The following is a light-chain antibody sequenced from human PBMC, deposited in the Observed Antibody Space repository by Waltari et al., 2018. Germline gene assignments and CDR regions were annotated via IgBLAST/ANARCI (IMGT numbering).Light chain of an antibody. CDR3: QQRNSWPRT. CDR2: DTS. J-gene: IGKJ2*01. CDR1: QPIGSA. V-gene: IGKV3-11*01. Sequence: EVVLTQSPATLSLSPGERATLSCRASQPIGSALAWFQQNPGQAPTLLIYDTSNRATGVPARFIGSRSGTDFSLTIGSLEPEDSAVYYCQQRNSWPRTFGRGTQIEIK.